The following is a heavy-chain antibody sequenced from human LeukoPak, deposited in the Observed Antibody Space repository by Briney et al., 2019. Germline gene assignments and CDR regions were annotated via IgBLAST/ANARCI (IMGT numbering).Heavy chain of an antibody. CDR1: GYTFTSYG. J-gene: IGHJ4*02. CDR3: ARVHVRQLVRGYFDY. Sequence: ASVKVSCKASGYTFTSYGISWVRQAPGQGLEWMGWISAYNGNTNYAQKFQGRVTMTRDTSISTAYMELSRLRSDDTAVYYCARVHVRQLVRGYFDYWGQGTLVTVSS. V-gene: IGHV1-18*01. CDR2: ISAYNGNT. D-gene: IGHD6-13*01.